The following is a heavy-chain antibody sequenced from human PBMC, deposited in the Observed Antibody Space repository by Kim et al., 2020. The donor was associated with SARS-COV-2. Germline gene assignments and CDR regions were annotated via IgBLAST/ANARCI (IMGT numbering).Heavy chain of an antibody. CDR1: GFTFSSYS. CDR2: ITSSSNYI. Sequence: GGSLRLSCAASGFTFSSYSMNWVRQAPGKGLEWVSSITSSSNYIYYADSVKGRFTISRDNAKNSLYLQMNSLRAEDTAVYYCARSPLPPGISAGGTVSLSFYYYYGMDVWGQGTTVTVSS. V-gene: IGHV3-21*01. J-gene: IGHJ6*02. D-gene: IGHD6-13*01. CDR3: ARSPLPPGISAGGTVSLSFYYYYGMDV.